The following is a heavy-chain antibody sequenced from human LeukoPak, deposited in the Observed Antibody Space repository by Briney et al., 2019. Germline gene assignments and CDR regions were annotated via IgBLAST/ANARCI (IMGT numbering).Heavy chain of an antibody. D-gene: IGHD6-13*01. V-gene: IGHV4-4*02. CDR3: AREYGSSHGFDP. J-gene: IGHJ5*02. Sequence: PSETLSLTCAVSGGSITSSNWWTWVRQPPGKGLEWIGEIYYSGSTNYNPSLKSRVTISMDKSKNQFSLELTSVTAADTAMYYRAREYGSSHGFDPWGQGTLVTVSS. CDR1: GGSITSSNW. CDR2: IYYSGST.